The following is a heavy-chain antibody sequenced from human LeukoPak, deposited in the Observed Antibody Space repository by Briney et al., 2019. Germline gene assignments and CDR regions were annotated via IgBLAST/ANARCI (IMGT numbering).Heavy chain of an antibody. D-gene: IGHD3/OR15-3a*01. V-gene: IGHV4-59*01. CDR3: ARSHSVWTSFDY. Sequence: SETLSLTCTVSGGSISSYYWSWIRQPPGKGLEWIGYIYYSGSTNYNPSLRSRVTISVDTSKNQFSLKLSSVTAADTAVYYCARSHSVWTSFDYWGQGTLVTVSS. CDR1: GGSISSYY. CDR2: IYYSGST. J-gene: IGHJ4*02.